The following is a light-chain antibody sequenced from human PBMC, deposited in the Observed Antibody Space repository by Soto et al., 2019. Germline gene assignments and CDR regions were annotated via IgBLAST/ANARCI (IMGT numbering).Light chain of an antibody. CDR1: SSDVGGYEY. CDR2: EVT. J-gene: IGLJ1*01. Sequence: QSALTQPASVSGSPGQSITISCTGTSSDVGGYEYVSWYQQHPGKAPKVMIYEVTNRPSGVSNRFSGSKSGNTASLTISGLQAEDEADYYCVSYTTISTYVFGTGTKLTVL. CDR3: VSYTTISTYV. V-gene: IGLV2-14*01.